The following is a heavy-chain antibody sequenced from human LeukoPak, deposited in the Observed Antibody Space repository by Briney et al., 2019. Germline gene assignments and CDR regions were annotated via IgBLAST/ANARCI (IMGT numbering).Heavy chain of an antibody. D-gene: IGHD6-6*01. CDR1: GFTVSTYA. CDR2: VSGTGGRT. V-gene: IGHV3-23*01. Sequence: GGSLRLSCAASGFTVSTYAMSWVCQAPGQGLEWVSVVSGTGGRTYYEDSVKGRFSISRDNSKNTLNQQMNSLRAEDPALNDWVKASSSSPHYNWFDAWGQGTLVTVSS. CDR3: VKASSSSPHYNWFDA. J-gene: IGHJ5*02.